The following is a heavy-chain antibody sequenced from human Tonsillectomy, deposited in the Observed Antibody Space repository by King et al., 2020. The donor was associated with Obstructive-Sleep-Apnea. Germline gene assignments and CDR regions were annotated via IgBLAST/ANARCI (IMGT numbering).Heavy chain of an antibody. CDR1: GFSISSGYY. J-gene: IGHJ2*01. CDR2: IYHSGST. D-gene: IGHD1-1*01. Sequence: VQLQESGPGLVKPSETLSLTCTVSGFSISSGYYWGWIRQPPGKGLEWIGSIYHSGSTYYNPSLKSRVAISVDTSKNQFSLKLSSVTAADTAVYYCARDQRGNWNGVGGYFDLWGRGPLVTVSS. V-gene: IGHV4-38-2*02. CDR3: ARDQRGNWNGVGGYFDL.